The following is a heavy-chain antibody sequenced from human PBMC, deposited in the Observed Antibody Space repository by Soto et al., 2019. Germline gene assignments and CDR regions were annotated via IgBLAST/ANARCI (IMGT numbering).Heavy chain of an antibody. Sequence: ASVQVSCKASGYTFTSYAMHWVRQAPGQRLEWMGWINAGNGSTYYANSVKGRFTISRDNSKNTLYLQMGSLRAEDMAVYYCARQSYSSYYFDYWGQGTLVTVSS. CDR2: INAGNGST. CDR3: ARQSYSSYYFDY. CDR1: GYTFTSYA. V-gene: IGHV1-3*03. J-gene: IGHJ4*02. D-gene: IGHD6-13*01.